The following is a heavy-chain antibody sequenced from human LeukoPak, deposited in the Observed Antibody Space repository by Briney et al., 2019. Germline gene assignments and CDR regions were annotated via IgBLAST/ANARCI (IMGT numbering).Heavy chain of an antibody. CDR2: ISSDGSTI. Sequence: PGGSLRLSYAASGFPFSGSWMNWVRQAPGKGLEWVSYISSDGSTIFYADSVQGRFTISRDNAKNSLFLQMNSLGAEDTAMYYCARPYCGSTSCPTFDDWGQGTLVTVSS. CDR3: ARPYCGSTSCPTFDD. CDR1: GFPFSGSW. V-gene: IGHV3-48*01. J-gene: IGHJ4*02. D-gene: IGHD2-2*01.